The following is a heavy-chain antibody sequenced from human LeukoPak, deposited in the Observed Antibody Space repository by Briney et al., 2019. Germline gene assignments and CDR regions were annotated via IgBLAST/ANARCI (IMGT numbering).Heavy chain of an antibody. V-gene: IGHV4-34*01. Sequence: SETLSLTCAVYGGPFSDYYWSWIRQPPGKGLEWIGSIYYSGSTYYNPSLKSRVTISVDTSKNQFSLKLSSVTAADTAVYYCARHLFQQVIDYWGQGTLVTVSS. D-gene: IGHD6-13*01. CDR3: ARHLFQQVIDY. CDR2: IYYSGST. J-gene: IGHJ4*02. CDR1: GGPFSDYY.